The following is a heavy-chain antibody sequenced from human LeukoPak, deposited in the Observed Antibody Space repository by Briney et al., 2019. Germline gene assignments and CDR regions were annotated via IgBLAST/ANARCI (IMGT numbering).Heavy chain of an antibody. CDR2: INHSGST. D-gene: IGHD5-12*01. Sequence: PSETLSLTCAVYGGSFSGYYWSWIRQPPGKGLEWIGEINHSGSTNYNPSLKSRVTISVDTSKIQFSLKLSSVTAADTAVYYCARRGYSGYDYPELYYFDYWGQGTLVTVSS. J-gene: IGHJ4*02. CDR1: GGSFSGYY. CDR3: ARRGYSGYDYPELYYFDY. V-gene: IGHV4-34*01.